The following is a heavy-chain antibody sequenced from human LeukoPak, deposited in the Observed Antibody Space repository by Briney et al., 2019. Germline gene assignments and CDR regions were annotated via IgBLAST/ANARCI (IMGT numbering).Heavy chain of an antibody. CDR3: AREPPFCSGGYCARLDY. J-gene: IGHJ4*02. V-gene: IGHV3-23*01. CDR2: IGSENKR. CDR1: GFTFNAYA. Sequence: GGSLRLSCEGSGFTFNAYAMTWVRQAPGKGLEWVSSIGSENKRHYSRSVKARFAISRDTSKSMLFLQLHSMRAEDTAVYYCAREPPFCSGGYCARLDYWGQGTLVTVSS. D-gene: IGHD2-15*01.